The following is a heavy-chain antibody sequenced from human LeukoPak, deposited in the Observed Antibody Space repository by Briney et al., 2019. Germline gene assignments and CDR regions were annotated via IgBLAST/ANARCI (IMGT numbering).Heavy chain of an antibody. CDR1: GFIFGSYA. J-gene: IGHJ4*02. V-gene: IGHV3-23*01. CDR2: ISGSGGTT. Sequence: PGGSLRLSCVASGFIFGSYAMGWSRQAPGKGLEWVSAISGSGGTTYYADSVKGRFTISRDDAKNTLFLQTSSLRSEDTAIYYCAKEYSGSWYHFELWGQGTLVTVSS. D-gene: IGHD6-13*01. CDR3: AKEYSGSWYHFEL.